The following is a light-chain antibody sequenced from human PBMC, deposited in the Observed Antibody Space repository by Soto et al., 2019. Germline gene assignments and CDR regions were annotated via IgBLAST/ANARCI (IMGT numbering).Light chain of an antibody. V-gene: IGLV2-14*03. J-gene: IGLJ1*01. CDR2: DVN. Sequence: QSALTQPASVSGSPGQSVTISCTGASSDVGVYEHVSWYQQHPGRAPKLILYDVNNRPSGVSNHFSGSKSGNTASLVISGLQANDEADYYCSSYSTTNILVFGSGTKVTVL. CDR1: SSDVGVYEH. CDR3: SSYSTTNILV.